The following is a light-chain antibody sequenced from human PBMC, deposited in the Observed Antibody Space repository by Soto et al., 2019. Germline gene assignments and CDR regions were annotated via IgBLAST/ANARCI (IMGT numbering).Light chain of an antibody. CDR1: QSVSSN. CDR2: GAS. CDR3: QQYNNWPWT. V-gene: IGKV3-15*01. J-gene: IGKJ1*01. Sequence: EIVMTQSPATLSVSPGERATLSCRASQSVSSNLAWYQQKPGQAPRLLIKGASTRATDIPARFGGSGSGTEFTLTISSLQSEDFAIYYCQQYNNWPWTFGQGTKVEIK.